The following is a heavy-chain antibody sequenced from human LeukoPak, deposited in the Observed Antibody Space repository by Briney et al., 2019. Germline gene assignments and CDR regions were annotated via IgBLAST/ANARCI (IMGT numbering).Heavy chain of an antibody. V-gene: IGHV1-8*01. J-gene: IGHJ3*01. CDR2: MNPNSGNT. D-gene: IGHD2-15*01. Sequence: ASVKVSCKASGYTFTSYDIHWVRQATGRGLEWMGWMNPNSGNTGYAQKFQGRVTMTRNTSKSTAYMELSSLRSEDTAVYYCARTKLDNVVVGAANIVAFNFGGQGTMVTVSS. CDR1: GYTFTSYD. CDR3: ARTKLDNVVVGAANIVAFNF.